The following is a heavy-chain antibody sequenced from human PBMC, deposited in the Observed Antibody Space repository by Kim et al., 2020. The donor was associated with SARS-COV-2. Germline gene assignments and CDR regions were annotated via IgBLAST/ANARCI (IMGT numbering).Heavy chain of an antibody. CDR2: IWYDGSNK. D-gene: IGHD6-19*01. V-gene: IGHV3-33*01. Sequence: GGSLRLSCAASGFTFSSYSMHWVRQAPGKGLEWVAVIWYDGSNKYYADSVKGRFTISRDNSKNTLYLQMNSLRAEDTAVYYCAREGKFKKYSNGHPLFDYLGQGTLVTVSS. CDR3: AREGKFKKYSNGHPLFDY. CDR1: GFTFSSYS. J-gene: IGHJ4*02.